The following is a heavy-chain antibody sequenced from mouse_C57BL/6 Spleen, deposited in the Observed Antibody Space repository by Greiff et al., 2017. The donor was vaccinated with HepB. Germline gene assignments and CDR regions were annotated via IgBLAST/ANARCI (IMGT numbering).Heavy chain of an antibody. V-gene: IGHV5-17*01. D-gene: IGHD2-3*01. Sequence: EVKLMESGGGLVKPGGSLKLSCAASGFTFSDYGMHWVRQAPEKGLEWVAYISSGSSTIYYADTVKGRFTISRDNAKNTLFLQMTSLRSEDTAMYYCASEWLLRDAYWGQGTLVTVSA. CDR1: GFTFSDYG. J-gene: IGHJ3*01. CDR2: ISSGSSTI. CDR3: ASEWLLRDAY.